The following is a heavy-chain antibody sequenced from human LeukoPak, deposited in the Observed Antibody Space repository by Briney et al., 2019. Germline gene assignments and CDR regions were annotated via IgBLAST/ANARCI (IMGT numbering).Heavy chain of an antibody. V-gene: IGHV3-33*01. D-gene: IGHD3-10*01. CDR1: GFTFSSYG. CDR2: IWYDGSNK. CDR3: AREKGSFYYYGMDV. J-gene: IGHJ6*02. Sequence: GGSLRLSCAASGFTFSSYGMHWVRQAPGKGLEWVAVIWYDGSNKYYADSVKGRFTISRDNSKNTLYLQMNSLRAEDTAVYYCAREKGSFYYYGMDVWGQGTTVTVSS.